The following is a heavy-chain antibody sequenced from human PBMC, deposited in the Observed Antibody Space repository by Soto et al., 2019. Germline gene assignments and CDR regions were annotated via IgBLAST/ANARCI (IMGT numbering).Heavy chain of an antibody. CDR1: GFTVSSDY. V-gene: IGHV3-53*01. J-gene: IGHJ6*02. CDR3: ARVKVAARPLGRNYYYGMDV. CDR2: IHSGGAT. D-gene: IGHD6-6*01. Sequence: GGSLRLSCAASGFTVSSDYMSWVRQAPGKGLEWVSFIHSGGATYYTDSVKGRFTISRDSPKNTLYLQMNSLRAEDTAVYYCARVKVAARPLGRNYYYGMDVWGQGTTVTVSS.